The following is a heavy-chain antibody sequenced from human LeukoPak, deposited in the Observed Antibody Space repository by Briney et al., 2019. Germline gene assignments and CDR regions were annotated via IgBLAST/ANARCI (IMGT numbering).Heavy chain of an antibody. CDR3: ASHSGSFYYYYMDV. CDR1: VGSISSGGYY. CDR2: IYTSGST. Sequence: PSQTLSLTGTVSVGSISSGGYYGRWIRQPPGRGLEWIGRIYTSGSTNYNPSLKSRVTISVDTSKNQFSLKLSSVTAADTAVYYCASHSGSFYYYYMDVWGKGTTVTVSS. V-gene: IGHV4-61*02. J-gene: IGHJ6*03. D-gene: IGHD1-26*01.